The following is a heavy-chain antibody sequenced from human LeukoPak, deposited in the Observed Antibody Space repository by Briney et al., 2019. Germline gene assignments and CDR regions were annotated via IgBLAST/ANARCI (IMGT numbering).Heavy chain of an antibody. D-gene: IGHD6-6*01. CDR1: GYTFTGYY. V-gene: IGHV1-2*02. J-gene: IGHJ6*02. CDR3: ARDRPSSSSSGFYYYYGMDV. Sequence: ASVKVSCKASGYTFTGYYMHWVRQAPGQVLEWMGWINPNSGGTNYAQKFQGRVTMTRDTSISTAYMELSRLRSDDTAVYYCARDRPSSSSSGFYYYYGMDVWGQGTTVTVSS. CDR2: INPNSGGT.